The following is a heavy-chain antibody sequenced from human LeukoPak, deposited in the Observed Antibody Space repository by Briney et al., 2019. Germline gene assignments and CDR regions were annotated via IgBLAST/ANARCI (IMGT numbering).Heavy chain of an antibody. D-gene: IGHD3-9*01. CDR1: GGSISSYY. CDR3: ARDAQYYDILTGYYYYFDY. Sequence: SETLSLTRTVSGGSISSYYWSWIRQPPGKGLEWIGYIYYSGSTNYNPSLKSRVTISVDTSKNQFSLKLSSVTAADTAVYYCARDAQYYDILTGYYYYFDYWGQVTLVTVSS. CDR2: IYYSGST. V-gene: IGHV4-59*01. J-gene: IGHJ4*02.